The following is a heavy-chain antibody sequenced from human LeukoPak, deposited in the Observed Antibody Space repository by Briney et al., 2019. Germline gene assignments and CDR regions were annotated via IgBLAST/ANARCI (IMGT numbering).Heavy chain of an antibody. D-gene: IGHD3-3*01. V-gene: IGHV3-23*01. CDR3: AKQSSDFGVVRAPDY. CDR1: GFTFSSYA. CDR2: ISGSGGST. J-gene: IGHJ4*02. Sequence: PGGSLRLSCAASGFTFSSYAMSWVRQAPGKGLEWVSAISGSGGSTYYADSVKGRFTISRDNSKNTLYLQMNSLRAEDPAVYYCAKQSSDFGVVRAPDYWGQGTLVTVSS.